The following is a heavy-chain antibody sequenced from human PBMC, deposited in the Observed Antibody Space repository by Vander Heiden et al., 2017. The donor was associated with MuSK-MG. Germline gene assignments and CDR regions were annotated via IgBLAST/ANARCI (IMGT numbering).Heavy chain of an antibody. J-gene: IGHJ5*02. CDR1: GFSVSDNY. CDR2: IHRGGET. D-gene: IGHD3-3*01. CDR3: ARESGTTYYTWIDP. Sequence: EVQLVESGGGWIQPGGSLRLSCAVSGFSVSDNYMSWVRQAPGKGLEWVSVIHRGGETNYADSVKGRFTISRDNSKNTLYLHMNSLRAEDTAVYYCARESGTTYYTWIDPWGQGTLVTVSS. V-gene: IGHV3-53*01.